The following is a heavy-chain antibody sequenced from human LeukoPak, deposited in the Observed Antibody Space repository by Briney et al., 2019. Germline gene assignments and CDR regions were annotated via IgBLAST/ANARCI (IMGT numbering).Heavy chain of an antibody. J-gene: IGHJ5*02. D-gene: IGHD6-13*01. CDR3: AGRGIAHS. CDR2: VSNNGDST. CDR1: GFTFSAYG. Sequence: GGSLRLSCAASGFTFSAYGMTWVRQAPGKGLECVSTVSNNGDSTYYADSVKGRFTISRDNSKNTLYLQMNSLRAEDTAVYYCAGRGIAHSWGQGALVTVSS. V-gene: IGHV3-23*01.